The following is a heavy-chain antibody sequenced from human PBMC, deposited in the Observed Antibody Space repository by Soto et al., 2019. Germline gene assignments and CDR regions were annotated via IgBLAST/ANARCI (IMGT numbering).Heavy chain of an antibody. Sequence: QLVESGGGVVQPERSLKLSCTASNFVFSVYSLHWVRQAPGKGLEWVALISYDGGNKYYEDSVKSRFTISRDNSKNTLYLQMDSLRREDTAVYYCAREKDKYDFWGGTLDSCGQGTLVTVSS. J-gene: IGHJ4*02. CDR1: NFVFSVYS. CDR2: ISYDGGNK. D-gene: IGHD3-3*01. V-gene: IGHV3-30-3*01. CDR3: AREKDKYDFWGGTLDS.